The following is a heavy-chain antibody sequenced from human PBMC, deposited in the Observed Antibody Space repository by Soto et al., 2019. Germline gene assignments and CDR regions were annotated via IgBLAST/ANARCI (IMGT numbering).Heavy chain of an antibody. J-gene: IGHJ4*01. D-gene: IGHD1-26*01. CDR3: ARHRNSGTFLYYFDY. V-gene: IGHV4-39*01. CDR1: VGSISSSDYS. CDR2: TYYSGST. Sequence: KTSESRSVTCIFSVGSISSSDYSWGWIRQPPGKGLEWIGSTYYSGSTYYNPSLKGRVTIFVDTSKNQFSRKVSSVTAADTAAYYCARHRNSGTFLYYFDYWGHGILVTVSS.